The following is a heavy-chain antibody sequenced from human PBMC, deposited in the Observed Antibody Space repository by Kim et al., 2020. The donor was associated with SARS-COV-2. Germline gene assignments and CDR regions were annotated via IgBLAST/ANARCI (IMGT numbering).Heavy chain of an antibody. CDR3: AREARFYYGSGSYYSHA. D-gene: IGHD3-10*01. J-gene: IGHJ3*01. CDR1: GITFSSYW. CDR2: IKQDGSEK. Sequence: GGSLRLSCAASGITFSSYWMSWVRQAPGKGLEWVANIKQDGSEKYYVDSVKGRFTISRDNAKNSLYLQMNSLRAEDTAVYYCAREARFYYGSGSYYSHA. V-gene: IGHV3-7*01.